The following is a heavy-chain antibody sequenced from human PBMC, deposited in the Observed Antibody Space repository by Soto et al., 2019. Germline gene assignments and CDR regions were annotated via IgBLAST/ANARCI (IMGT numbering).Heavy chain of an antibody. CDR2: IIPTLGIA. Sequence: ASVKVSCKASGSTFSSYTISWVRQAPGQGLEWMGRIIPTLGIANYAQKFQGRVTITADKSTSTAYMELSSLRSEDTAVYYCARDTSGYEDRGYWGQGTLVTVSS. CDR3: ARDTSGYEDRGY. J-gene: IGHJ4*02. D-gene: IGHD5-12*01. V-gene: IGHV1-69*04. CDR1: GSTFSSYT.